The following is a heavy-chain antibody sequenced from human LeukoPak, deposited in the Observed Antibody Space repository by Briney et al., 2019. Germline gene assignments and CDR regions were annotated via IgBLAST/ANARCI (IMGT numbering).Heavy chain of an antibody. CDR1: GYTFTSYY. D-gene: IGHD3-22*01. Sequence: ASVKVSCKASGYTFTSYYMHWARQAPGQGLEWMGIINPSGGSTSYAQKFQGRVSMTRDTSTSTAYMELSSLRSEDTAVYYCARDWDYYDSSGYYSTVLLGYWGQGTLVTVSS. V-gene: IGHV1-46*01. CDR3: ARDWDYYDSSGYYSTVLLGY. J-gene: IGHJ4*02. CDR2: INPSGGST.